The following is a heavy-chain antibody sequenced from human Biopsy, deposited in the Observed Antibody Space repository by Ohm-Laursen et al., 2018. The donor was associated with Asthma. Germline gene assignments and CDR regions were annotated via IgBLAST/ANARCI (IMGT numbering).Heavy chain of an antibody. D-gene: IGHD6-19*01. CDR3: GRDMGGFGSGWFPVEF. CDR2: INWNGGST. Sequence: SLRLSCAASGFTFDDYGMSWVRQAPGKGLDWVPGINWNGGSTGYADSVKGRFTISRDNAKNSLYLQMNSLRAEDTALYHCGRDMGGFGSGWFPVEFWGQGPLVTVSS. J-gene: IGHJ4*02. CDR1: GFTFDDYG. V-gene: IGHV3-20*01.